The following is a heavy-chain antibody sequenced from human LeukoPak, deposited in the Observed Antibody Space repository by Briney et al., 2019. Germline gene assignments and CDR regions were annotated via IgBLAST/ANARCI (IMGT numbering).Heavy chain of an antibody. J-gene: IGHJ4*02. CDR3: AKQEQWLVLGHFDY. V-gene: IGHV1-8*01. Sequence: ASVKVSCKASGYTFTSYDINWVRQATGQGLEWMGWMNPNSGNTGYAQKFQGRVTMTRNTSISTAYMELSSLRSEDTAVYYCAKQEQWLVLGHFDYWGQGTLVTVSS. CDR1: GYTFTSYD. CDR2: MNPNSGNT. D-gene: IGHD6-19*01.